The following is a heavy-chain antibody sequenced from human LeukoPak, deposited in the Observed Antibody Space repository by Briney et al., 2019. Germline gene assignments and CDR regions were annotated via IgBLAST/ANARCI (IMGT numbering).Heavy chain of an antibody. D-gene: IGHD3-3*01. CDR2: IIPIFGTA. J-gene: IGHJ6*02. V-gene: IGHV1-69*13. CDR1: GGTFSSYA. Sequence: SVKVSCKASGGTFSSYAISWVRQAPGQGLEWMGGIIPIFGTADYAQKFQGRVTITADESTSTAYMELSSLRSEDTAVYYCARVTNYDFWSGYYGMDVWGQGTTVTVSS. CDR3: ARVTNYDFWSGYYGMDV.